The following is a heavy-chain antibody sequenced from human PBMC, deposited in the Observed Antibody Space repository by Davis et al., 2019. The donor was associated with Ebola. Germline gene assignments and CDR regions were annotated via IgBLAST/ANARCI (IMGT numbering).Heavy chain of an antibody. CDR3: ARVIGSGIAARRDYYYYYMDV. V-gene: IGHV4-30-2*01. D-gene: IGHD6-6*01. J-gene: IGHJ6*03. CDR1: GGSISSGGYS. Sequence: PSETLSLTCAVSGGSISSGGYSWSWIRQPPGKGLEWIGYIYHSGSTNYNPSPKSRVTISVDTSKNQFSLKLSSVTAADTAVYYCARVIGSGIAARRDYYYYYMDVWGKGTTVTVSS. CDR2: IYHSGST.